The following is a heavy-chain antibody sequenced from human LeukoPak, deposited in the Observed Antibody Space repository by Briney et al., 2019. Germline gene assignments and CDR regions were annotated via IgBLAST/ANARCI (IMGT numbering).Heavy chain of an antibody. V-gene: IGHV3-30*03. Sequence: PGGSLRLSCAASGFTFSSYGMHWVRQAPGKGLEWVAVISYDGSNKYYADSVKGRFTISRDNSKNTLYLQMNSLRAEDTAVYYCARGLGDYWGQGTLVTVSS. CDR3: ARGLGDY. D-gene: IGHD3-10*01. CDR2: ISYDGSNK. CDR1: GFTFSSYG. J-gene: IGHJ4*02.